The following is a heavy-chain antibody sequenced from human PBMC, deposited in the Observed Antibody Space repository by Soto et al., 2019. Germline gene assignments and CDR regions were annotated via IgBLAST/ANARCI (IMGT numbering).Heavy chain of an antibody. CDR2: IKSKTDGGTT. V-gene: IGHV3-15*01. Sequence: GGSLRLSCAASGFTFSNAWMTWVRQAPGKGLEWVGHIKSKTDGGTTDYAAPVKGRFTISRDDSKNTLYLQMNSLKTEDTAVYYCTTDLGYCSGGSCYWFYYDMDVWGQGTTVTVSS. J-gene: IGHJ6*02. CDR3: TTDLGYCSGGSCYWFYYDMDV. D-gene: IGHD2-15*01. CDR1: GFTFSNAW.